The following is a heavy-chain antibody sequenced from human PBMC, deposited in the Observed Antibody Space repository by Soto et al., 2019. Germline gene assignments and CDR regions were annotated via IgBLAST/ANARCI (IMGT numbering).Heavy chain of an antibody. CDR3: AIDLGYCRSGTCYREWFDP. CDR1: GYTFTTHG. Sequence: QVQLVQSGAEVKKPGASVKVSCKASGYTFTTHGISWVRQAPGQGLEWMGWVSGDNGHTNYAQSLQGRVTMNTDTSTNTAYMELRSLRSDDTAVYYCAIDLGYCRSGTCYREWFDPWGQGTLVTVSS. V-gene: IGHV1-18*01. CDR2: VSGDNGHT. D-gene: IGHD2-15*01. J-gene: IGHJ5*02.